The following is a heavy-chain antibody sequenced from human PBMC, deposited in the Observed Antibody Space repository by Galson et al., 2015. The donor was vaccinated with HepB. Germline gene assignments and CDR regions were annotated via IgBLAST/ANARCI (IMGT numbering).Heavy chain of an antibody. CDR2: ISGSGGST. CDR1: GFTFSSYA. D-gene: IGHD6-6*01. CDR3: AKGSGEYSSSSGPGGYVDY. V-gene: IGHV3-23*01. J-gene: IGHJ4*02. Sequence: SLRLSCAASGFTFSSYAMSWVRQAPGKGLEWVSAISGSGGSTYYADSVKGRFTISRDNSKNTLYLQMNSLRAEDTAVYYCAKGSGEYSSSSGPGGYVDYWGQGTLVTVSS.